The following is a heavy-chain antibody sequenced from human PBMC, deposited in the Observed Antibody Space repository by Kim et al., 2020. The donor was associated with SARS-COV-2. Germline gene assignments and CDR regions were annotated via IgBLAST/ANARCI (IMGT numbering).Heavy chain of an antibody. CDR1: GGSFSGYY. CDR3: ARGPYYYDSSGTLGSPFDY. V-gene: IGHV4-34*01. J-gene: IGHJ4*02. CDR2: INHSGST. D-gene: IGHD3-22*01. Sequence: SETLSLTCAVYGGSFSGYYWSWIRQPPGKGLEWIGEINHSGSTNYNPSLKSRVTISVDTSKNQFSLKLSSVTAADTAVYYCARGPYYYDSSGTLGSPFDYWGQGTLVTVSS.